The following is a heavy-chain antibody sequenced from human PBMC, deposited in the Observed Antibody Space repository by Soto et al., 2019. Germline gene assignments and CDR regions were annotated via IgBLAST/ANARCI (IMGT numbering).Heavy chain of an antibody. CDR2: IYHSGST. CDR1: GGSISSSNW. V-gene: IGHV4-4*02. Sequence: QVQLQESGPGLVKPSGTLSLTCAVSGGSISSSNWWSWVRQPPGKGLEWIGEIYHSGSTNYNPSLTRRVTISVDKAKNQFSLKLSSVTAADTAVYYCARNGGYYDSSGYHGWGQGTLVTVSS. D-gene: IGHD3-22*01. CDR3: ARNGGYYDSSGYHG. J-gene: IGHJ4*02.